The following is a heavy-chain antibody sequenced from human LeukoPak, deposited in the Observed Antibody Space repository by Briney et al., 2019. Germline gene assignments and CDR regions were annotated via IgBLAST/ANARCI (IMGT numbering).Heavy chain of an antibody. J-gene: IGHJ6*02. V-gene: IGHV3-48*03. CDR3: AREGQTGYYYYYGMDV. Sequence: PGGSLRLSCVASGFTFNIYGMSWVRQAPGKGLEWVSYISSSGSTIYYADSVKGRFTISRDNAKNSLYLQMNSLRAEDTAVYYCAREGQTGYYYYYGMDVWGQGTTVTVSS. D-gene: IGHD1-1*01. CDR2: ISSSGSTI. CDR1: GFTFNIYG.